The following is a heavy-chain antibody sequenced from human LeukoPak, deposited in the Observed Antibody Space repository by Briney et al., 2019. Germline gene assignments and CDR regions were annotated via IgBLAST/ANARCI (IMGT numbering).Heavy chain of an antibody. CDR3: ARDGIYYDSSGDYGYYYYGMDV. CDR1: GFSFSSYS. Sequence: PGGSLRLSCSASGFSFSSYSMNWVRQAPGKGLEWVSYISSNSGTIYYADSVKGRFTISRDNAKNSLYLQMNSLRDEDTAVYYCARDGIYYDSSGDYGYYYYGMDVWGQGTTVTVSS. CDR2: ISSNSGTI. V-gene: IGHV3-48*02. J-gene: IGHJ6*02. D-gene: IGHD3-22*01.